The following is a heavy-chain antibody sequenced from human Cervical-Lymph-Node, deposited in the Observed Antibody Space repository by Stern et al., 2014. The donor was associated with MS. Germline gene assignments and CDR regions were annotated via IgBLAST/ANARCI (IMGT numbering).Heavy chain of an antibody. V-gene: IGHV1-18*01. J-gene: IGHJ6*02. CDR3: ARDHDEQLALYYYYGMDV. CDR1: GYTFTSYG. Sequence: QVQLVESGAEVKKPGASVKVSCKASGYTFTSYGISWVRQAPGQGLEWMGCISAYNGNTNDAQKLQGRVTMTTDTSTSTAYMELRSLRSDDTAVYYCARDHDEQLALYYYYGMDVWGQGTTVTVSS. D-gene: IGHD6-13*01. CDR2: ISAYNGNT.